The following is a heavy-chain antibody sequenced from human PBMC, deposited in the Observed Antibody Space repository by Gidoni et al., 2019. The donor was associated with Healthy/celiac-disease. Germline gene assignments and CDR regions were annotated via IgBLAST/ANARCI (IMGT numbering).Heavy chain of an antibody. V-gene: IGHV3-21*01. CDR2: ISSSSSYI. CDR1: GFTFSSYS. Sequence: EVQLVESGGGLVKPGGSLRLSSAASGFTFSSYSMNWLRQAPGKGLEWVSSISSSSSYIYYADSVKGRFTISRDNAKNSLYLQMNSLRAEDTAVYYCARDPRYNWNDDYYYYGMDVWGQGTTITVSS. CDR3: ARDPRYNWNDDYYYYGMDV. J-gene: IGHJ6*02. D-gene: IGHD1-1*01.